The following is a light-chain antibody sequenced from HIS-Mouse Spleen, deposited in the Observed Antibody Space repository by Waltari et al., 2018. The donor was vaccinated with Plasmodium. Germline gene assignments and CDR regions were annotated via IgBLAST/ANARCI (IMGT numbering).Light chain of an antibody. CDR3: QQSYSTWT. CDR2: AAS. J-gene: IGKJ1*01. Sequence: DIQMTQSPSSLSASVGDRVTITCRASPSISSYLNWYQQKPGKAPKLLIYAASSLQSGVPSRFSGSGSGTDFTLTISSLQPEDFATYNCQQSYSTWTFGQGTKVEIK. CDR1: PSISSY. V-gene: IGKV1-39*01.